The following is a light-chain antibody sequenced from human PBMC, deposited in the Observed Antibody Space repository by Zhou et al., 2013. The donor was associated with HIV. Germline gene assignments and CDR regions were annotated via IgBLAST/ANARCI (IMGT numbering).Light chain of an antibody. CDR2: NAA. CDR3: QQYNDWPPRIT. CDR1: QSVSSS. V-gene: IGKV3-15*01. J-gene: IGKJ5*01. Sequence: EIVLTQSPGTLSLSPGERVALSCRASQSVSSSYLAWYQQKPGQAPRLLIYNAATRATGIPARFSGSGSGTEFTLTISSLQSEDFALYYCQQYNDWPPRITFGQGTRLEIK.